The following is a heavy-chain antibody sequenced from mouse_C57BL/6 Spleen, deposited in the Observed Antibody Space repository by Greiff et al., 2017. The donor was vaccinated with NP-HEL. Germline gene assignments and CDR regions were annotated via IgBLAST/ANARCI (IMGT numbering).Heavy chain of an antibody. J-gene: IGHJ4*01. CDR2: IYPGSGNT. D-gene: IGHD2-3*01. CDR1: GYTFTDYY. V-gene: IGHV1-76*01. CDR3: ARGNDQGAMDY. Sequence: VKLQQSGAELVRPGASVKLSCKASGYTFTDYYINWVKQRPGQGLEWIARIYPGSGNTYYNEKFKGKATLTAEKSSSTAYMQLSSLTSEDSAVYFCARGNDQGAMDYWGQGTSVTVSS.